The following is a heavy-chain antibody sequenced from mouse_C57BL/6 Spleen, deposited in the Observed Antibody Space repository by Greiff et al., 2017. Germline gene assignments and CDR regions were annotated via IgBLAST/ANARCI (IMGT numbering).Heavy chain of an antibody. CDR2: IDPSDSYT. CDR1: GYTFTSYW. CDR3: ARKDNYH. J-gene: IGHJ2*01. D-gene: IGHD3-3*01. Sequence: VQLQQPGAELVKPGASVKLSCKASGYTFTSYWMQWVKQRPGQGLEWIGEIDPSDSYTNYNQKFKGKATLTVDTSSSTAYMQLSSLTSEDSAVYYCARKDNYHWGQGTTLTVSS. V-gene: IGHV1-50*01.